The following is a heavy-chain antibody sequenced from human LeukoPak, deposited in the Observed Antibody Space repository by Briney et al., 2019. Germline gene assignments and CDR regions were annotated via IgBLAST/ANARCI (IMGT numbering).Heavy chain of an antibody. V-gene: IGHV3-30-3*01. CDR2: VLDNTDFP. D-gene: IGHD3-3*01. J-gene: IGHJ4*02. CDR1: GITLMSYT. Sequence: GGSLRLSCSGSGITLMSYTIHWVRRAPGKGLEWMTCVLDNTDFPYYADSVEGRFIISRDSSKNVVYLQMNSLRAEDTAVYYCAKDKPTYYDFWSGYYRPGDWGQGTLVTVSS. CDR3: AKDKPTYYDFWSGYYRPGD.